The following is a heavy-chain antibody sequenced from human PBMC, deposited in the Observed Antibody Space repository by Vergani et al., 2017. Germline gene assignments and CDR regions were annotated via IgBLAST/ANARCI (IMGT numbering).Heavy chain of an antibody. CDR1: GGTFGSNS. CDR2: IIPIFGTT. CDR3: ARSSVYYSYYFDF. J-gene: IGHJ4*02. D-gene: IGHD3-22*01. Sequence: QGQLAQSGAEVKKPGSSVKVSCQASGGTFGSNSISWVRQAPGQGLEWMGRIIPIFGTTSYAQKFQGRVTILADESTSTAYMGLSSLRSEDTAVYYCARSSVYYSYYFDFWGQGTLVTVSS. V-gene: IGHV1-69*13.